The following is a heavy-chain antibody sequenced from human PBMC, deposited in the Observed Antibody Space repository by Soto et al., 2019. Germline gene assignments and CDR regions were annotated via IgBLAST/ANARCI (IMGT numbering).Heavy chain of an antibody. Sequence: QVQLAESGGGVVQPGTSLRLSCAASGFTFSNYVMHWVRQAPGKGLEWVALISYDGSNKYYADSVKGRFTISRDNSKNTLYLQMNSLRIEDTTLYYCARDELELELRSPAYYGMDVWGQGTTVTVS. CDR3: ARDELELELRSPAYYGMDV. V-gene: IGHV3-30-3*01. J-gene: IGHJ6*02. CDR1: GFTFSNYV. CDR2: ISYDGSNK. D-gene: IGHD1-7*01.